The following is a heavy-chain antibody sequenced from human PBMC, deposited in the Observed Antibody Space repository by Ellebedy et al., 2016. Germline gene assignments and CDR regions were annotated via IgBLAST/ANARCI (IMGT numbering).Heavy chain of an antibody. V-gene: IGHV1-46*01. CDR3: AREWSVITFGGVFDY. CDR1: GYPLTSYD. D-gene: IGHD3-16*01. CDR2: INPSGGST. Sequence: ASVKVSCXASGYPLTSYDINWVRQAPGQGLEWMGTINPSGGSTSYAQKFQGRVTMTRDTSTSTVYMELSSLRSEDTAVYYCAREWSVITFGGVFDYWGQGTLVTVSS. J-gene: IGHJ4*02.